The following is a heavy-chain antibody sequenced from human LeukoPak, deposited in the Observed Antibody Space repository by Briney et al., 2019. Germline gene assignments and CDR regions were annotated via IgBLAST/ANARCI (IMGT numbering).Heavy chain of an antibody. CDR1: GGSISSSSYY. Sequence: SETLSLTCTVSGGSISSSSYYWGWIRQPPGKGLEWIGSIYYSGSTYYNPSLKSRVTISVDTSKNQFSLKLSSVTAADTAVYYCARVVGLPEENWFDPWGQGTLVTVSS. J-gene: IGHJ5*02. D-gene: IGHD2-15*01. CDR3: ARVVGLPEENWFDP. CDR2: IYYSGST. V-gene: IGHV4-39*07.